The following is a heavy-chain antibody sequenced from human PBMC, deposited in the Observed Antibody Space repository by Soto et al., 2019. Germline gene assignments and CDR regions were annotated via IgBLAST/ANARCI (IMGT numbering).Heavy chain of an antibody. J-gene: IGHJ6*03. CDR3: TTAEKYCSSTSCYDYYYYSMDV. CDR2: IKSKTDGGTT. CDR1: GFTFSNAW. V-gene: IGHV3-15*01. D-gene: IGHD2-2*01. Sequence: PGGSLRLSCAASGFTFSNAWMSWVRQAPGKGLEWVGRIKSKTDGGTTDYAAPVKGRFTISRDDSKNTLYLQMNSLKTEDTAVYYCTTAEKYCSSTSCYDYYYYSMDVWGKGTTVTVS.